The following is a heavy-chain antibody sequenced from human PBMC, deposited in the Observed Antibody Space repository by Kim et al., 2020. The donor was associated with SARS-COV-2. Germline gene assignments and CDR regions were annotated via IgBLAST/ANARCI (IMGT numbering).Heavy chain of an antibody. D-gene: IGHD3-10*01. J-gene: IGHJ4*02. CDR3: ARGSLSITMVRGVLDY. V-gene: IGHV4-31*02. Sequence: SLKSRVTISVDTSKNQFSLKLSSVTAADTAVYYCARGSLSITMVRGVLDYWGQGTLVTVSS.